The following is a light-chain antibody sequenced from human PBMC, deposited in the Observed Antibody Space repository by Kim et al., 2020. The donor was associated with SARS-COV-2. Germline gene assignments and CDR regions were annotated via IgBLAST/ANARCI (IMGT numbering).Light chain of an antibody. CDR2: QYS. CDR3: QAWDSSTVV. J-gene: IGLJ2*01. Sequence: SVSPGQTASITCSGDKLGDKYACWYQQKPGQSLVLVIYQYSKRPSGIPERFSGSNSGNTATLTISGTQAMDEADYYCQAWDSSTVVFGGGTQLTVL. CDR1: KLGDKY. V-gene: IGLV3-1*01.